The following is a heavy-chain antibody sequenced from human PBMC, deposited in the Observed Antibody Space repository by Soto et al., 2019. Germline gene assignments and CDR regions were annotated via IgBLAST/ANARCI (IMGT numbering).Heavy chain of an antibody. J-gene: IGHJ4*02. V-gene: IGHV1-18*01. Sequence: GAAVKVSCKPSGYTFTSYGISWVRHAPGQGLEWMGWISAYNGNTNYAQKLQGRVTMTTDTSTSTAYMELRSLRSDDTAVYYCARDGPCLAPRRLNPEYWGQGTLVPVSS. CDR2: ISAYNGNT. CDR3: ARDGPCLAPRRLNPEY. CDR1: GYTFTSYG.